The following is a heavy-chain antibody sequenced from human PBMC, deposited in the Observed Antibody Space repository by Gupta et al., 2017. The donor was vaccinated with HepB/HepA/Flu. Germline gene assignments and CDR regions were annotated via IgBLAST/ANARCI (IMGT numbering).Heavy chain of an antibody. CDR1: GFTFSSYW. CDR2: INTDGSST. D-gene: IGHD3-9*01. V-gene: IGHV3-74*01. Sequence: EVQLVESGGGLVQPGGSLRLSCAASGFTFSSYWMHWVRQAPGKGLMWVSRINTDGSSTNYADSVTGRFTISRDNAKNTLYLQMNSLRAEDTAVYYCARDQRYSLGLYYYYGMDVWGQGTTVTVSS. CDR3: ARDQRYSLGLYYYYGMDV. J-gene: IGHJ6*02.